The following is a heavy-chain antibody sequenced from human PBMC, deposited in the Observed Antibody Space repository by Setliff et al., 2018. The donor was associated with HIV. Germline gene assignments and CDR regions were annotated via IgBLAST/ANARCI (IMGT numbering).Heavy chain of an antibody. J-gene: IGHJ4*02. CDR1: GFTFSSYT. V-gene: IGHV3-21*04. D-gene: IGHD2-15*01. CDR2: ISGSVGVT. Sequence: GGSLRLSCAASGFTFSSYTMNWVRQAPGKGLEWVSFISGSVGVTYYADSVKGRFTISRDNAESSLYLQMNSLRAEDTAVYYCAKGSCSGGSCLYWGQGTLVTVSS. CDR3: AKGSCSGGSCLY.